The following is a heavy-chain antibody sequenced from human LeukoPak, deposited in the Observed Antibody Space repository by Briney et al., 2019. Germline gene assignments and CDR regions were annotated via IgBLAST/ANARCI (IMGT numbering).Heavy chain of an antibody. J-gene: IGHJ4*02. CDR1: GGFVSSGSYY. CDR2: IYYSGST. CDR3: ASHSDGSGWYGEGLDY. D-gene: IGHD6-19*01. Sequence: SETLSLTCTVSGGFVSSGSYYWSWIRQPPGKGLEWNGYIYYSGSTNYNPSLKSRVTISVDTSKNQFSLKLSSVTAADTAVYSCASHSDGSGWYGEGLDYWGQGTLVTVSS. V-gene: IGHV4-61*01.